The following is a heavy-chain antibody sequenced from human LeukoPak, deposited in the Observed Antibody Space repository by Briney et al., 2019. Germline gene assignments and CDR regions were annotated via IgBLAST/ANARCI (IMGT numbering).Heavy chain of an antibody. CDR2: ISASGGST. CDR1: GFTFSSSA. V-gene: IGHV3-23*01. J-gene: IGHJ4*02. Sequence: GGSLRLSCAASGFTFSSSAMSWVRQVPGKGLEWVSGISASGGSTYYADSVKGRFTISRDRSKNTLYLQMNSLRAEDTAVYYCARERRGATYYFDYWGQGTLVTVSS. D-gene: IGHD1-26*01. CDR3: ARERRGATYYFDY.